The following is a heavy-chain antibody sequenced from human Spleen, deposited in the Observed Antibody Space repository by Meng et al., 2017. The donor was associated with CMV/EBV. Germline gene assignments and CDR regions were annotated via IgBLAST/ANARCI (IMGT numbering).Heavy chain of an antibody. CDR2: IIPIFGTA. V-gene: IGHV1-69*12. D-gene: IGHD3-10*01. CDR3: ARRQGSLLWFGEIDY. J-gene: IGHJ4*02. CDR1: GGTFSSYA. Sequence: QGRLVQAGAEVNKPGSSVKVSCKASGGTFSSYAISWVRQAPGQGLEWMGGIIPIFGTANYAQKFQGRVTITADESTSTAYMELSSLRSEDTAVYYCARRQGSLLWFGEIDYWGQGTLVTVSS.